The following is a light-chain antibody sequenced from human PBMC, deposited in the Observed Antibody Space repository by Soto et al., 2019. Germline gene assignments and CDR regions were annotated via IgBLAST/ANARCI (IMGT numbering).Light chain of an antibody. CDR2: DAS. Sequence: DIQMTQSPSTLSASVGDRVIITCRTSQSISGWLAWYQQKPGKAPKLLIYDASSLESGVPSRFSGSGSGTDFTLTINSLQPEDFATYFCQQLNNYPSTFGGGTKVDIK. CDR1: QSISGW. J-gene: IGKJ4*01. V-gene: IGKV1-5*01. CDR3: QQLNNYPST.